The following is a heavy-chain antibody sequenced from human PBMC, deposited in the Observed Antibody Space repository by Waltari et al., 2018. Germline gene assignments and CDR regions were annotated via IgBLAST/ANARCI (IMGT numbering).Heavy chain of an antibody. CDR1: GFTFSSYG. CDR2: IWYDGSNK. Sequence: QVQLVASGGGVVQPGRSLSLSCAASGFTFSSYGMHWVRQAPGKGLEWVAVIWYDGSNKYYADSVKGRFTISRDNSKNTLYLRMNSLRAEDTAVYYCARDDNWNYGLYYYYGMDVWGQGTTVTVSS. D-gene: IGHD1-7*01. CDR3: ARDDNWNYGLYYYYGMDV. V-gene: IGHV3-33*01. J-gene: IGHJ6*02.